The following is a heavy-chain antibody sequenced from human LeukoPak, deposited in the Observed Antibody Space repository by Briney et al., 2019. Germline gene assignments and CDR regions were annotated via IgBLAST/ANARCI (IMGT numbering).Heavy chain of an antibody. J-gene: IGHJ4*02. CDR2: VGDNGGGT. D-gene: IGHD7-27*01. V-gene: IGHV3-23*01. CDR1: GFPFKTYP. Sequence: PGGSLRLSCAASGFPFKTYPMTWVRQAPGKGLEWISAVGDNGGGTFYADSVKGRFTISKDVSSDTLYLQMDGLTADDTAVYYCMKGGWGSPFDYWGQGTTVTVSS. CDR3: MKGGWGSPFDY.